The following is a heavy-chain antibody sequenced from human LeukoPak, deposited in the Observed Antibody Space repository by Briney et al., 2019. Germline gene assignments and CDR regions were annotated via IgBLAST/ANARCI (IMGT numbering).Heavy chain of an antibody. CDR2: ITVGGHT. V-gene: IGHV3-21*01. J-gene: IGHJ4*02. CDR1: GFTFSSCA. Sequence: PGGSLRLSCAASGFTFSSCAMNWVRLAPGKGLEWVSSITVGGHTFYADSVKGRFTISRDNAKKSLYLQMNSLRAEDSAVYYCATDPGVAAFWGQGTLVTVSS. D-gene: IGHD6-13*01. CDR3: ATDPGVAAF.